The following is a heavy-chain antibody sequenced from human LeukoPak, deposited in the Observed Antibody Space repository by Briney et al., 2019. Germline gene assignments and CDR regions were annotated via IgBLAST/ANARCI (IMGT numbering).Heavy chain of an antibody. D-gene: IGHD3-22*01. J-gene: IGHJ4*02. CDR3: ARVGVDSSGYYLLDY. CDR1: GGSISSYY. Sequence: KPSETLSLTCTVSGGSISSYYWSWIRQPPGKGLEWIGYIYYSGSTNYNPSLKSRVTISVDTSKNQFSLKLSSVTAADTAVYYCARVGVDSSGYYLLDYWGRGTLVTVSS. V-gene: IGHV4-59*01. CDR2: IYYSGST.